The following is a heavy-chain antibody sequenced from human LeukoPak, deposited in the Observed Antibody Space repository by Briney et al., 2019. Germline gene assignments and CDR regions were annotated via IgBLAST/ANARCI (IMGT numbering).Heavy chain of an antibody. CDR3: AAVIDY. CDR2: ISYDGSNK. V-gene: IGHV3-30*03. J-gene: IGHJ4*02. Sequence: GGSLRLSCAASGFTFSSYDMSWVRQAPGKGLEWVAVISYDGSNKYYADSVKGRFTISRDNSRNTLYLQMNSLRAEDTAVYYCAAVIDYWGQGTLVTVSS. CDR1: GFTFSSYD.